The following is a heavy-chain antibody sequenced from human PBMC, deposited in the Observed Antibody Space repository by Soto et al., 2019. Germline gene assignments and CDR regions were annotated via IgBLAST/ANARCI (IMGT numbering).Heavy chain of an antibody. Sequence: ASVKVSCKASGYTFTSYAMHWVRQAPGQRLEWMGWINAGNGNTKYSQKFQGRVTFTRDTSASTAYMELSSLSSEDTAIYYCARHVLLPAPMIXYWGQGALVTVSS. D-gene: IGHD2-2*01. J-gene: IGHJ4*02. CDR1: GYTFTSYA. CDR3: ARHVLLPAPMIXY. CDR2: INAGNGNT. V-gene: IGHV1-3*01.